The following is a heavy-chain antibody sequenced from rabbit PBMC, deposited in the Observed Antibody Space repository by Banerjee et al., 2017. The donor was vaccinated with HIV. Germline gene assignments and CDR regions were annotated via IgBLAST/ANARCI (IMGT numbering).Heavy chain of an antibody. CDR3: ARDSGTTGYGSADL. Sequence: QSLEESGGDLVKPGASLTLTCTASGFSFSSYYYGYWVRQAPGKGLEWIACIDVGNNGNTWYATWTKGRFTISKPSSTTVTLQMTSLTAADTATYFCARDSGTTGYGSADLWGQGTLVTVS. V-gene: IGHV1S40*01. CDR1: GFSFSSYYY. J-gene: IGHJ3*01. CDR2: IDVGNNGNT. D-gene: IGHD7-1*01.